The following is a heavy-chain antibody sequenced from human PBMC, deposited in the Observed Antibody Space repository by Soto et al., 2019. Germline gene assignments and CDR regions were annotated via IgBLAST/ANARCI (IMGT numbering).Heavy chain of an antibody. CDR1: GYTFTSNY. J-gene: IGHJ4*02. D-gene: IGHD3-22*01. V-gene: IGHV1-46*01. CDR2: INPSGGST. Sequence: ASVKVSCKASGYTFTSNYINWVRQAPGQGLEWVGLINPSGGSTTYAPKFQGRVTMTRDTSISTAYMELSRLRSDDTAVYYCARGYYDSSGSNFDNWRQGTLVIGSS. CDR3: ARGYYDSSGSNFDN.